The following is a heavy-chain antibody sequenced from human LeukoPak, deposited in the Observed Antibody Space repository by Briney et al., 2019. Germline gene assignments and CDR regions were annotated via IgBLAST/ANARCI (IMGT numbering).Heavy chain of an antibody. CDR1: GFTFSSYG. CDR3: ARGPLSLYCSGGSCSADAFDI. Sequence: AGSLSLSCAASGFTFSSYGMHWVRQAPGKGLEWVAFIRYDGSNKYYADSVKGRFTISRDNAKNSLYLQMNSLRAEDTAVYYCARGPLSLYCSGGSCSADAFDIWGQGTMVTVSS. D-gene: IGHD2-15*01. V-gene: IGHV3-30*02. J-gene: IGHJ3*02. CDR2: IRYDGSNK.